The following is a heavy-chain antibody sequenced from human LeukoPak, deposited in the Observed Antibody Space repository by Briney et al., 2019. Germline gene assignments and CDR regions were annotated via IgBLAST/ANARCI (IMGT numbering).Heavy chain of an antibody. J-gene: IGHJ3*02. CDR2: ISYSGIT. Sequence: SETLSLTCTVSGGSISGYYWSWIRQPPGKGLEWIGHISYSGITNYNPSLKSRVTISADTSKNQFSLKLSSVTAADTAVYYCARPPEAGTTRKAFDIWGQGTMVTVSS. D-gene: IGHD1-7*01. CDR3: ARPPEAGTTRKAFDI. CDR1: GGSISGYY. V-gene: IGHV4-59*08.